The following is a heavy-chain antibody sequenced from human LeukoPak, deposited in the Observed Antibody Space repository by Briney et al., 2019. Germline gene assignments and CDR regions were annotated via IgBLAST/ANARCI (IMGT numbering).Heavy chain of an antibody. CDR2: ISGYNGNT. V-gene: IGHV1-18*01. J-gene: IGHJ4*02. D-gene: IGHD1-26*01. CDR3: ARVVGAIRPLDY. CDR1: GYTFTSYG. Sequence: ASVKVSCKASGYTFTSYGISWVRQAPGQGLEWMGWISGYNGNTNYAQKLHGRVTMTTDTSTTTTYMELRSLRSDDTAVYYCARVVGAIRPLDYWGQGTLATVSS.